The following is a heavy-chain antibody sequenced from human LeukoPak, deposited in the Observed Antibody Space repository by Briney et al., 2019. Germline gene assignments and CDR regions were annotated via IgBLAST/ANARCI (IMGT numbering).Heavy chain of an antibody. CDR3: ARVPLSSGSATAPDAFDI. CDR1: RGTFSSYA. V-gene: IGHV1-69*01. Sequence: SVNVSCKASRGTFSSYAISWVRQAPGQGLEWMGGIVPIFGTANYAQKFQGRVTITADESTSTAYMELSSLRSEDTAVYYCARVPLSSGSATAPDAFDIWGQGTMVTVSS. D-gene: IGHD3-10*01. CDR2: IVPIFGTA. J-gene: IGHJ3*02.